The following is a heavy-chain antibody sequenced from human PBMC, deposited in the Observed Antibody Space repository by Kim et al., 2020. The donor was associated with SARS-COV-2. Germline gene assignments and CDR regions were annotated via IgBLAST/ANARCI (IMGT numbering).Heavy chain of an antibody. CDR1: SASISSGDCY. D-gene: IGHD6-13*01. Sequence: SETLSLTCTVSSASISSGDCYWSWIRQYPGKGLEWIGYIYYSGSTYYSPSLKSRVTISVDRSQNQFSLRLNSVTAADTAGYYCARGKGYSRTPHYYDYG. CDR2: IYYSGST. J-gene: IGHJ6*01. V-gene: IGHV4-31*03. CDR3: ARGKGYSRTPHYYDYG.